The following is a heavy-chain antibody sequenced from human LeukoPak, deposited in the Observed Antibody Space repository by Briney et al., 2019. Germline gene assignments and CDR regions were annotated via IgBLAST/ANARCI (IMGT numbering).Heavy chain of an antibody. Sequence: PGGSLRFSCAASGFTFNNYAMNWVRQAPGKGLEWVSSISGGGETTYYADSAKGRFTISRDNSQNTLYLQMNSLRAEDTAVYYCARDYADYVGYFFFDYWGQGTLVTVSS. J-gene: IGHJ4*02. CDR2: ISGGGETT. D-gene: IGHD4-17*01. V-gene: IGHV3-23*01. CDR3: ARDYADYVGYFFFDY. CDR1: GFTFNNYA.